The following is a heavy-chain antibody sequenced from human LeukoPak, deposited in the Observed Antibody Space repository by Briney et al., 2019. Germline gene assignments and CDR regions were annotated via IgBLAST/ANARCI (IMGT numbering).Heavy chain of an antibody. J-gene: IGHJ3*02. D-gene: IGHD3-22*01. CDR1: GFTFSSYA. Sequence: GGSLRLSCAASGFTFSSYAMSWVRQAPGKGLEWVSDISGSGGSTYYADSVKGRFTIPRDNSKNTLYLQMNSLRAEDTAVYYCAKEMIIVVGAFDIWGQGTMVTVSS. CDR3: AKEMIIVVGAFDI. V-gene: IGHV3-23*01. CDR2: ISGSGGST.